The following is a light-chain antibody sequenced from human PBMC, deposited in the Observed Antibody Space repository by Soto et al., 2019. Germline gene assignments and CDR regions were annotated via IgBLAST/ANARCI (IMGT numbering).Light chain of an antibody. J-gene: IGKJ4*01. Sequence: IPLTQLPFTLSASVGDRVTITCRASQSITNWLAWYQQTPGKAPKLLIYDASDLETGVPSRFSGSGSGTDFTFTINSLQPEDIATYYCQQYDNPPLTFGGGTKVDIK. CDR1: QSITNW. CDR3: QQYDNPPLT. V-gene: IGKV1-33*01. CDR2: DAS.